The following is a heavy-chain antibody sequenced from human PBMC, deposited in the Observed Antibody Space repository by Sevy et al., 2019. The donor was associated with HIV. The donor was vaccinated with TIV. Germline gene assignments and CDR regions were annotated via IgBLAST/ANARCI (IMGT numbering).Heavy chain of an antibody. D-gene: IGHD6-13*01. CDR2: IKQDGSEK. J-gene: IGHJ4*02. V-gene: IGHV3-7*01. Sequence: GGSLRLSCAASGFTFSNYWMSWVRQAPGKGLEWVANIKQDGSEKYYVDSVKGRFTISRDNAKNSLYLQMNSLRAEDTAVYYCAKDSRVYSSSHFDYWGQGTLVTVSS. CDR3: AKDSRVYSSSHFDY. CDR1: GFTFSNYW.